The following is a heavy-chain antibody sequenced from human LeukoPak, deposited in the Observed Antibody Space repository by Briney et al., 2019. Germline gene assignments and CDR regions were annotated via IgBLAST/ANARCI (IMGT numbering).Heavy chain of an antibody. CDR2: ISAYNGNT. D-gene: IGHD3-9*01. V-gene: IGHV1-18*01. CDR1: GYTFTSYG. CDR3: AREVLRYFDWLPYSGYFDY. Sequence: ASVTVSCKASGYTFTSYGISWVRQAPGQGLEWMGWISAYNGNTNYAQKLQGRVTMTTDTSTSTAYMELRSLRSDDTAVYYCAREVLRYFDWLPYSGYFDYWGQGTLVTVSS. J-gene: IGHJ4*02.